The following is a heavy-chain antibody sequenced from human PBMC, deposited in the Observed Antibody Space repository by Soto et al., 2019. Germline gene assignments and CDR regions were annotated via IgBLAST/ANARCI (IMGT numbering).Heavy chain of an antibody. V-gene: IGHV3-23*01. J-gene: IGHJ4*02. CDR3: AKDRPYYYDSSGYPDY. Sequence: EVQLLESGGGLVQPGGSLRLSCAASGFTFSSYAMSWVRQAPGKGLEWVSAISGSGGSTYYADSVKGRITISRDNSKNTLYLQMNSLRAEDTAVYYCAKDRPYYYDSSGYPDYWGQGTLVTVSS. CDR1: GFTFSSYA. CDR2: ISGSGGST. D-gene: IGHD3-22*01.